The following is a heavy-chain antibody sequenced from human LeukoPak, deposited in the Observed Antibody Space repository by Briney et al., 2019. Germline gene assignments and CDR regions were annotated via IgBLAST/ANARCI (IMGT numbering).Heavy chain of an antibody. J-gene: IGHJ4*02. V-gene: IGHV1-46*01. CDR1: GYTFTSYY. Sequence: SXXVSCKASGYTFTSYYMHWVRQAPGQGLEWMGIINPSGGSTSYAQKFQGRVTMTRDTSTSTVYMELSSLRSEDTAVYYCARAHRGYFDYWGQGTLVTVSS. CDR3: ARAHRGYFDY. CDR2: INPSGGST. D-gene: IGHD3-10*01.